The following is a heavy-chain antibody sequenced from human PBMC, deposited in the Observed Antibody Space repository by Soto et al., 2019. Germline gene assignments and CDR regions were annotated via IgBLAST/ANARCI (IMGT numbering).Heavy chain of an antibody. CDR3: AKDQGAARRNDAFDI. CDR1: GFTFSSYA. Sequence: PGGSLRLSCAASGFTFSSYAMSWFRQAPGKGLEWVSAISGSGGSTYYADSVKGRFTISRDNSKNTLYLQMNSLRAEDTAVYYCAKDQGAARRNDAFDIWGQGTMVTVSS. CDR2: ISGSGGST. J-gene: IGHJ3*02. V-gene: IGHV3-23*01. D-gene: IGHD6-6*01.